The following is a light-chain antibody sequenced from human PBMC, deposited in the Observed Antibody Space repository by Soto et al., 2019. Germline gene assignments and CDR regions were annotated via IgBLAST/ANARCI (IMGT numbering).Light chain of an antibody. CDR2: DVS. CDR3: SSYTGSSTLDV. J-gene: IGLJ1*01. Sequence: QSVLTQPASVSGSPGQSISISCTGTCSDVGSYNLVSWYQQHPGKAPKLMIYDVSNRPSGISNRFSGSKSGNTASLTISGLQAEDEADYYCSSYTGSSTLDVFGTGTKVPS. V-gene: IGLV2-14*02. CDR1: CSDVGSYNL.